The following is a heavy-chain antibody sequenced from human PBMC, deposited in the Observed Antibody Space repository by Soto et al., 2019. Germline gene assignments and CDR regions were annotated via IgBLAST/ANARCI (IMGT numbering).Heavy chain of an antibody. CDR1: GGSISSYY. D-gene: IGHD4-17*01. J-gene: IGHJ4*02. Sequence: SETLSLTCSVSGGSISSYYWSWIRQPPGKGLEWIGYIYYSGSTNYNPSLKSRVTISVDTSKNQFSLKLSSVTAADTAVYYCARGVGGTAYGEHNYFDYWGQGTLVTVSS. V-gene: IGHV4-59*01. CDR2: IYYSGST. CDR3: ARGVGGTAYGEHNYFDY.